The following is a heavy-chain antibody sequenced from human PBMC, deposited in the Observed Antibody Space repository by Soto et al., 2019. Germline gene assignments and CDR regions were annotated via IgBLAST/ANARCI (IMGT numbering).Heavy chain of an antibody. CDR3: ARDAYYGSGSYVY. D-gene: IGHD3-10*01. J-gene: IGHJ4*02. Sequence: QVQLVESGGGVVQPGRSLRLSCAASGFTFSGFGMHWVRQAPGKGLEWVAVIWYDGSNKYYADSVKGRFTISRDDSKNTLYLQMNSLRAEDTAVYYCARDAYYGSGSYVYWGQGTLVTVSS. CDR2: IWYDGSNK. V-gene: IGHV3-33*01. CDR1: GFTFSGFG.